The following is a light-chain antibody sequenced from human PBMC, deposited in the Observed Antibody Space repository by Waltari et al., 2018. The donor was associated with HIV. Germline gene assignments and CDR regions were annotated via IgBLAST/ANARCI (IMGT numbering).Light chain of an antibody. V-gene: IGLV1-40*01. J-gene: IGLJ3*02. CDR1: SSTLGAAYD. Sequence: QSVLTQPPSVSGAPGQRVTISCTGSSSTLGAAYDVHWYQQHPGAAPKLLIFANTNRPSGVPDRFSGSKSGTSASLAITGVQAEDEAVYYCQSYDSSLSEGVFGGGTKLAVL. CDR3: QSYDSSLSEGV. CDR2: ANT.